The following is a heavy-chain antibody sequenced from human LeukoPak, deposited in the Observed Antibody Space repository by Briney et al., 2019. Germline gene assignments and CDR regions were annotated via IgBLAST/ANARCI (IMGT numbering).Heavy chain of an antibody. CDR2: IYYTGST. J-gene: IGHJ4*02. V-gene: IGHV4-59*01. CDR3: ARAGSFSTTWHFNY. CDR1: GDSISLYY. D-gene: IGHD3-3*02. Sequence: SETLSLTCTVSGDSISLYYWSWNRQPPGKGLEWIGYIYYTGSTKSNPSLKSRVTISVDTSKKQFSLNLSSVTAADTAVYYCARAGSFSTTWHFNYWGQGILVTVSS.